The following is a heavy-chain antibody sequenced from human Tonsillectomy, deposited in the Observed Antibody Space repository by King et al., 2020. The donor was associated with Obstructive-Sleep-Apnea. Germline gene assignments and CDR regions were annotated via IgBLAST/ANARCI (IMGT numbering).Heavy chain of an antibody. CDR3: AKDVVTFGGGHYGMDV. J-gene: IGHJ6*02. Sequence: VQLVESGGGVVQPGRSRRLSCAASGFTFSSYGMHWVRQAPGKGLEWVTFIWYDGSDKYYADSVKGRFTISRDNSKNTLSLQMNSLRAEDTAVYYCAKDVVTFGGGHYGMDVWGQGTTVTVSS. V-gene: IGHV3-30*02. D-gene: IGHD3-16*01. CDR2: IWYDGSDK. CDR1: GFTFSSYG.